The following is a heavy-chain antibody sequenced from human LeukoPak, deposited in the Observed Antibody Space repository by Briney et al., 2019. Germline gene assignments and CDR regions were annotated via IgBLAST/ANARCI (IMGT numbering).Heavy chain of an antibody. V-gene: IGHV3-21*01. J-gene: IGHJ4*02. CDR2: ISGSSSYI. CDR1: GFTFSYYS. Sequence: GGSLRLSCAASGFTFSYYSMNWVRQAPGKGLEWVSSISGSSSYIYYANSVKGRFTISRDNAKNSLYLQMNSLRAEDTAVYYCASRRSGSNQFDYWGQGTLVTVSS. CDR3: ASRRSGSNQFDY. D-gene: IGHD1-26*01.